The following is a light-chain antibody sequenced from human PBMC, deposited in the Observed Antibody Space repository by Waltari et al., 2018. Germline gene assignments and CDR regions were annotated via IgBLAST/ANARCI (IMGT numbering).Light chain of an antibody. CDR2: GTS. J-gene: IGKJ1*01. Sequence: EIVLTQSPGTLSLSPGERAPLSCRASQSVSSSDLGWYQQKPGQAPRLLIFGTSNRATAIPDRFSGSGSGTDFTLTISRLEPEDFAVYYCQQYGRSPPTFGQGTKVEF. CDR1: QSVSSSD. CDR3: QQYGRSPPT. V-gene: IGKV3-20*01.